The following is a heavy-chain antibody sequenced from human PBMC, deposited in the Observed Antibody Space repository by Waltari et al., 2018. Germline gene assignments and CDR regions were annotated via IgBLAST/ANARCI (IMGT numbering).Heavy chain of an antibody. CDR2: ISGSGSTT. CDR1: GFTFNKYV. Sequence: EVQLLESGGGLLQRGGSLRLSCAASGFTFNKYVMNWFRQTPGEGLEWVSGISGSGSTTYYADSVKGRFTMSRDNSKHTLYLQVNSLRAEDTAIYYCVKGDIVVVPAATFDYWGQGTLVTVSS. J-gene: IGHJ4*02. V-gene: IGHV3-23*01. CDR3: VKGDIVVVPAATFDY. D-gene: IGHD2-2*01.